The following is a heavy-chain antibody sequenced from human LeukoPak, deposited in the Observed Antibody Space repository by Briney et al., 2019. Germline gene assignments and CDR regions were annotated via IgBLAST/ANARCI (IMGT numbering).Heavy chain of an antibody. V-gene: IGHV4-59*01. CDR1: GGSISSYY. CDR3: ARGSGWYPH. D-gene: IGHD6-19*01. CDR2: ISYSGDT. Sequence: SETLSLTCTVSGGSISSYYWSWVRHPPGKGLEWIGYISYSGDTKYNPSLKSRLSMSVDTSKNQCSLMLTSVTAADTAVYYCARGSGWYPHWGQGTLVTVSS. J-gene: IGHJ1*01.